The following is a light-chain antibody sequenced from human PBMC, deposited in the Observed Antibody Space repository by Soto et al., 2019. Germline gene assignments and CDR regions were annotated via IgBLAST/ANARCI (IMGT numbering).Light chain of an antibody. CDR3: QKYDSVPLT. CDR1: QGINNF. V-gene: IGKV1-27*01. CDR2: AAS. Sequence: DIQMTQSPSSLSASVGDRVTITCRASQGINNFVAWYQQKPGEVPKLLIYAASTLQSGVPSRFSGSGFGTDFVLTISSLEPEDVATYYCQKYDSVPLTFGGATTVEIK. J-gene: IGKJ4*01.